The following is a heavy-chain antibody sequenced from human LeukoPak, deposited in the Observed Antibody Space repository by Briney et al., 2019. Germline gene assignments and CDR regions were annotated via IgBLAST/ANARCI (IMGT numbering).Heavy chain of an antibody. Sequence: GGSLRLSCAASGFTFSSYGMHWVRQAPGKGLEWVATIKQDGSEKYYVDSVKGRFTISRDNAKNSLYLQMNSLRAEDTAVYYCRGYCGSTSCTQFDYWGQGTLVTVSS. J-gene: IGHJ4*02. CDR1: GFTFSSYG. CDR2: IKQDGSEK. D-gene: IGHD2-2*01. V-gene: IGHV3-7*01. CDR3: RGYCGSTSCTQFDY.